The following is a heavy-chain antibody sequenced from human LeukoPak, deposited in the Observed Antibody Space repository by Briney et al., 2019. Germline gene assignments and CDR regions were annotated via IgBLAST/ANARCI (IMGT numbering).Heavy chain of an antibody. CDR3: ARGRVPNYDFWSGYYST. Sequence: RGASVKVSCKASGYTFTSYDINWVRQATGQGLEWMGWMNPNSGNTGYAQKFQGRVTMTRNTSISTAYMELSSLRSEDTAVYYCARGRVPNYDFWSGYYSTWGQGTLVTVSS. J-gene: IGHJ5*02. V-gene: IGHV1-8*01. D-gene: IGHD3-3*01. CDR2: MNPNSGNT. CDR1: GYTFTSYD.